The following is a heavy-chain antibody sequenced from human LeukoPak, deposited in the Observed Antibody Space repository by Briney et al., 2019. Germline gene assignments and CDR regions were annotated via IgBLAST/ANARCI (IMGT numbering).Heavy chain of an antibody. D-gene: IGHD3-22*01. CDR1: GFTFNHYA. V-gene: IGHV3-53*04. CDR2: IYRGGST. Sequence: GVSLRLSCAASGFTFNHYAMSWVRQAPGKGLEWVSVIYRGGSTYYADSVKGRFTISRHNSKNTLYLQMNSLRAEDTAMYYCARESGLLGDYWGQGTLVTVSS. CDR3: ARESGLLGDY. J-gene: IGHJ4*02.